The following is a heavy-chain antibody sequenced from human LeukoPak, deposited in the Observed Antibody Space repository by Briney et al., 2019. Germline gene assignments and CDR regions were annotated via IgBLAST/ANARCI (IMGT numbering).Heavy chain of an antibody. J-gene: IGHJ6*02. CDR1: GFTFSSYA. D-gene: IGHD3-3*02. CDR2: ISGSGGST. V-gene: IGHV3-23*01. CDR3: ARLSRRALNYYGMDV. Sequence: GGSLRLSCAASGFTFSSYAMSWVRQAPGKGLEWVSAISGSGGSTYYADSVKGRFTISRDNAKNSLYLQMNSLRAEDTAVYYCARLSRRALNYYGMDVWGQGTTVTVSS.